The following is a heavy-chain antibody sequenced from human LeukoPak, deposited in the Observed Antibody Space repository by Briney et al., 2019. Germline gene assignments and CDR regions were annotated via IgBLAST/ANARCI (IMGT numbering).Heavy chain of an antibody. CDR2: ISYDGSNK. D-gene: IGHD6-19*01. CDR3: ARHLERGHSSGCDY. Sequence: PGGSLRLSCAASGFTFSSYAMHWVRQAPGKGLEWVAVISYDGSNKYYADSVKGRFTISRDNSKNTLNLQMNSLRAEDTAVYYCARHLERGHSSGCDYWGQGTLVTVSS. CDR1: GFTFSSYA. V-gene: IGHV3-30-3*01. J-gene: IGHJ4*02.